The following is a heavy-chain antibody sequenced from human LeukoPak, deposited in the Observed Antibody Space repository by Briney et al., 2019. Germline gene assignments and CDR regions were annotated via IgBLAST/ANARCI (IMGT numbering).Heavy chain of an antibody. Sequence: GGSLRLSCAASGFTVSSNYMSWVRQAPGKGLEWVSAISGSGGSTYYADSVKGRFTISRDNSKNTLYLQMNSLRAEDTAVYYCAREAGGIAAAGYYYYYMDVWGKGTTVTISS. CDR3: AREAGGIAAAGYYYYYMDV. CDR2: ISGSGGST. V-gene: IGHV3-23*01. J-gene: IGHJ6*03. D-gene: IGHD6-13*01. CDR1: GFTVSSNY.